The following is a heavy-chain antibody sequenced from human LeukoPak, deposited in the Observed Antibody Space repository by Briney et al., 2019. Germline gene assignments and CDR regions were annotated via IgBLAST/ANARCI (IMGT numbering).Heavy chain of an antibody. J-gene: IGHJ4*02. Sequence: SETLSLTCTVSGGSISGYYWTWIRQPPGKGLEWIGYIYDSGSTNYNPSLKSRVTILEDTSKNQFSLKLSSVTAADTAVYFCARYNWSHFDYWGQGTLVTVSS. CDR2: IYDSGST. V-gene: IGHV4-59*01. CDR1: GGSISGYY. D-gene: IGHD1-20*01. CDR3: ARYNWSHFDY.